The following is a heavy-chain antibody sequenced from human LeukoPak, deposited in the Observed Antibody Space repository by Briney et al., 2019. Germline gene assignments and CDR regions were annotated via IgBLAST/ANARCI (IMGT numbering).Heavy chain of an antibody. V-gene: IGHV3-7*01. CDR3: ARAPRSNFWSGFCEF. D-gene: IGHD3-3*01. CDR2: IKQDGSVE. J-gene: IGHJ4*02. CDR1: GFTFSSYW. Sequence: PGGSLRLSCAASGFTFSSYWMSWVRQAPGKGLEWVANIKQDGSVEYYVDSVKGRFTISRDNAKNSLHLQMNSLRGEDTAVYYCARAPRSNFWSGFCEFWGQGTLVTVSS.